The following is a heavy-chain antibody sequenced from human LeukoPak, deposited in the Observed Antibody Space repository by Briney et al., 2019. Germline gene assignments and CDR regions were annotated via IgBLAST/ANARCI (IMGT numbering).Heavy chain of an antibody. CDR3: ARVKWELRESAFDI. Sequence: SETLSLTCTVSGGSISSSSYYWGWIRQPPVKGLEWIGSIYYSGSTYYNPSLKSRVTISVDTSKNQFSLKLSSVTAADTAVYYCARVKWELRESAFDIWGQGTMVTVSS. CDR2: IYYSGST. CDR1: GGSISSSSYY. J-gene: IGHJ3*02. V-gene: IGHV4-39*01. D-gene: IGHD1-26*01.